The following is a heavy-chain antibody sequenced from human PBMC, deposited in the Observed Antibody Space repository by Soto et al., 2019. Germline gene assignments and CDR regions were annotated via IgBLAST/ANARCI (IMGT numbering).Heavy chain of an antibody. D-gene: IGHD3-3*01. J-gene: IGHJ6*03. CDR1: GFTFSSYG. CDR3: ARDHYDFWSGKYYYYMDV. V-gene: IGHV3-33*01. CDR2: IWYDGSNK. Sequence: GGSLRLSCAASGFTFSSYGMHWVRQAPGKGLEWVAVIWYDGSNKYYADSVKGRFTISRDNSKNTLYLQMNSLRAEDTAVYYCARDHYDFWSGKYYYYMDVWGKGTTVTVSS.